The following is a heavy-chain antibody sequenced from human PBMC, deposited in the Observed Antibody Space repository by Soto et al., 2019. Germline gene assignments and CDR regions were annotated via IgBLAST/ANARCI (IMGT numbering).Heavy chain of an antibody. CDR1: GFTVSSNY. Sequence: GGSLRLSCAASGFTVSSNYMSWVRQAPGKGLEWVSVIYSGGSTYYADSVKGRFTISRDNSKNTLYLQMNSLRAEDTAVYYCARDTDVLDAFDIWGQGTMVTVSS. D-gene: IGHD4-17*01. V-gene: IGHV3-53*01. J-gene: IGHJ3*02. CDR2: IYSGGST. CDR3: ARDTDVLDAFDI.